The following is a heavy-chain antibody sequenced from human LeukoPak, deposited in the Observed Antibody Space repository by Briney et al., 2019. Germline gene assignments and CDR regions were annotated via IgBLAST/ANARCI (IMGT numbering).Heavy chain of an antibody. J-gene: IGHJ3*02. Sequence: SETLSLTCTVSGGSISSGGYYWSWIRQHPGKGLEWIGFIHSSGSANYNSSLKSRVTISIDTSKNQFSLKVNSVTAADTAVYYCARLPGVGVPQGRAFDIWGQGTLVTVFS. CDR2: IHSSGSA. D-gene: IGHD2-2*01. V-gene: IGHV4-61*08. CDR3: ARLPGVGVPQGRAFDI. CDR1: GGSISSGGYY.